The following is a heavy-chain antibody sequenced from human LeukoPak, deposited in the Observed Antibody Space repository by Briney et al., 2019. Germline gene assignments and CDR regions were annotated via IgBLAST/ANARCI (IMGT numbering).Heavy chain of an antibody. V-gene: IGHV2-5*02. CDR1: GFSLSTSGVG. J-gene: IGHJ5*02. D-gene: IGHD2-15*01. Sequence: VSGPTLVKPTQTLTLTCTFSGFSLSTSGVGVGWIRQPPGKAREWLALIYWDDDKRYSPSLKSRLTITKDTSKNQVVLTMTNMDPVDTATYYCAHQMNGGSLGWFDPWGQGTLVTVSS. CDR3: AHQMNGGSLGWFDP. CDR2: IYWDDDK.